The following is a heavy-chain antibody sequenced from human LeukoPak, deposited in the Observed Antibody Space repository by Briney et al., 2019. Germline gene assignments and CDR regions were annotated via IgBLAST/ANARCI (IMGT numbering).Heavy chain of an antibody. CDR1: GYTSTSYD. CDR2: MNPNSGNT. V-gene: IGHV1-8*01. Sequence: GASVKVSCKASGYTSTSYDINWVPQATGQGLEWMGWMNPNSGNTGYAQKFQGRVTMTRNTSISTAYMELSSLRSEDTAVYYCARTISSSENWFDPWGQGTLVTVSS. CDR3: ARTISSSENWFDP. J-gene: IGHJ5*02. D-gene: IGHD6-6*01.